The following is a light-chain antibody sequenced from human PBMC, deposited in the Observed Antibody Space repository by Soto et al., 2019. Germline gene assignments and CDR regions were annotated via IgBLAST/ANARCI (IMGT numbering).Light chain of an antibody. CDR3: QQYNDDPWT. V-gene: IGKV1-5*01. CDR1: QSVTTW. Sequence: DIQMTQSPSTLSASVGDRVTITCRASQSVTTWLAWYQQKPGKAPNLLIYGASTLESGVPSRFSGSGSWTEFTLTISSLQSDDFATYYCQQYNDDPWTFGQGTRVDVK. CDR2: GAS. J-gene: IGKJ1*01.